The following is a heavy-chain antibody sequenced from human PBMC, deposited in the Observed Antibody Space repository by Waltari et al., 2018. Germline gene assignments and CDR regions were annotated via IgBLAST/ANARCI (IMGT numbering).Heavy chain of an antibody. V-gene: IGHV3-23*01. Sequence: EVQRLESGGDLIQPGWALRLYCAASGFTFHSYTMSWVRQAPGEGLEWVAGISGTGGSTYHADSVRGRFTISRDNSKNTLYLQMNSLRAEDTAVYYCAKGSKVVLSPHYFDYWGQGSLVTVSS. CDR2: ISGTGGST. D-gene: IGHD3-22*01. J-gene: IGHJ4*02. CDR3: AKGSKVVLSPHYFDY. CDR1: GFTFHSYT.